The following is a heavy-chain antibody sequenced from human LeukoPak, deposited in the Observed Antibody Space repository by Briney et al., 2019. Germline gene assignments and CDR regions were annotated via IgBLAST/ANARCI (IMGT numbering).Heavy chain of an antibody. CDR3: ARALARFRFDY. CDR1: GYTFTGYY. Sequence: ASVKVSCKASGYTFTGYYMYWVRHAPGQGLEWMGWINPNSGGTNYAQKFQGRVTMTRDTSISTAYMELSRLSSDDTAVYYGARALARFRFDYCGQGTLVTVSS. D-gene: IGHD3-3*01. V-gene: IGHV1-2*02. J-gene: IGHJ4*02. CDR2: INPNSGGT.